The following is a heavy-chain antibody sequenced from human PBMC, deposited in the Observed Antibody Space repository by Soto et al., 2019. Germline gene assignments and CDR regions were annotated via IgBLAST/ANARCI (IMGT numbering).Heavy chain of an antibody. CDR2: IYYSGST. V-gene: IGHV4-61*01. Sequence: SETLSLTCTVSGGSVSTSSEFWDWLRQPPGKGLEWIGYIYYSGSTNYNPSLKSRVTISVDTSKNQFSLKLSSVTAADTAVYYCARQQWLVLNAFDIWGQGTMVTVSS. J-gene: IGHJ3*02. CDR1: GGSVSTSSEF. D-gene: IGHD6-19*01. CDR3: ARQQWLVLNAFDI.